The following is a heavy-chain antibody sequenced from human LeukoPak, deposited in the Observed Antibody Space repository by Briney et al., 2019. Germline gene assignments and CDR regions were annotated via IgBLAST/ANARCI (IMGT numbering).Heavy chain of an antibody. CDR1: GFTFIDYD. CDR2: IGIRDDT. V-gene: IGHV3-13*01. J-gene: IGHJ4*02. D-gene: IGHD6-19*01. CDR3: ARGGIQVSGIDEFDY. Sequence: GGSLRLSCAASGFTFIDYDMHWVRQVIGKGLEWVSAIGIRDDTHYSGSVKGRFTISRENAESSLYLQMNSLRAEDTAVYYCARGGIQVSGIDEFDYWGQGTLVTVSS.